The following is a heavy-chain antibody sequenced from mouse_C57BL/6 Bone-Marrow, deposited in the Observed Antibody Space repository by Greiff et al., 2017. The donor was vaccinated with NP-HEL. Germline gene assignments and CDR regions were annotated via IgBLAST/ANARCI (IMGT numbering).Heavy chain of an antibody. V-gene: IGHV5-17*01. J-gene: IGHJ3*01. CDR1: GFTFSDYG. Sequence: EVQVVESGGGLVKPGGSLKLSCAASGFTFSDYGMHWVRQAPEKGLEWVAYISSGSSTIYYADTVKGRFTISRDNAKNTLFLQMTSLRSEDTAMYYCARDERFAYWGQGTLVTVSA. CDR3: ARDERFAY. CDR2: ISSGSSTI.